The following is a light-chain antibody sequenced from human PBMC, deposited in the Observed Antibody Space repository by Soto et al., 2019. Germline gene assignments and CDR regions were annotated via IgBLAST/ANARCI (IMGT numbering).Light chain of an antibody. CDR3: QQYKSYSKT. CDR2: DAT. V-gene: IGKV1-5*01. J-gene: IGKJ1*01. CDR1: QGIRNW. Sequence: DVQMIQSPSTLSASIGDRVTIACRVSQGIRNWVAWYQQKPGKAPKLLIYDATSSDSGDPSRFSGSGSGTQFTLTISSLQPDDFATYYCQQYKSYSKTFGQGTRVEL.